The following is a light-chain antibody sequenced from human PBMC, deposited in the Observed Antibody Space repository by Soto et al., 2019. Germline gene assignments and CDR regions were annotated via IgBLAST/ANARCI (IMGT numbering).Light chain of an antibody. V-gene: IGKV1-5*03. J-gene: IGKJ1*01. CDR2: KAS. Sequence: DIQMTQSPSTLSASVGDRVTITCRASQSISSWLAWYQQKPGKAPKLLIYKASSLESGVPPRFSGSGSGTEFTLTISSLQPDDFATYHCKQYNTYPTWTFGQRTKVEIK. CDR3: KQYNTYPTWT. CDR1: QSISSW.